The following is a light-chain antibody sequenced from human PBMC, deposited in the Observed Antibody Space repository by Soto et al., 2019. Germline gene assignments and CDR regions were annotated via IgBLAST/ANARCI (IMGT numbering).Light chain of an antibody. V-gene: IGKV3-11*01. CDR2: DAS. J-gene: IGKJ4*01. CDR1: QSVSSY. CDR3: QQRSNWPGLT. Sequence: EIVLTQSPATLSLSPGERATLSCRASQSVSSYLAGYQQKPGQAPRLLIYDASNRATGIPARFSGSGSGTDFTLTISSLEPEDFAVYYCQQRSNWPGLTFGGGTKVEIK.